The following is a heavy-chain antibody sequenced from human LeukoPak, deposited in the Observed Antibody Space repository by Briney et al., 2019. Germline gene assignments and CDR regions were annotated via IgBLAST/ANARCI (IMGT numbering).Heavy chain of an antibody. J-gene: IGHJ4*02. CDR2: MNPNSGNT. CDR3: ARAAYSGSYHSDY. CDR1: GYTFTSYD. Sequence: ASVKVSCKASGYTFTSYDINWARQATGQGLEWMGWMNPNSGNTGYAQKFQGRVIMTRNTSISTAYMELSSLRSEDTAVYYCARAAYSGSYHSDYWGQGTLVTVSS. D-gene: IGHD1-26*01. V-gene: IGHV1-8*01.